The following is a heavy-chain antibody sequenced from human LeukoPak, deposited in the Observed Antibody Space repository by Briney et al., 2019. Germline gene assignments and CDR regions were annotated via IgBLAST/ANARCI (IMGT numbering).Heavy chain of an antibody. CDR3: ARSYGDYDHWFDP. D-gene: IGHD4-17*01. Sequence: ASVKVSCKASGYTFTSYYMHWVRQAPGQGLEWMGIINPSGGSTSYAQKFQGRVTMTRDMSTSTDYLELRSLRSDDTAVYYCARSYGDYDHWFDPWGQGTLVTVSS. CDR1: GYTFTSYY. V-gene: IGHV1-46*01. J-gene: IGHJ5*02. CDR2: INPSGGST.